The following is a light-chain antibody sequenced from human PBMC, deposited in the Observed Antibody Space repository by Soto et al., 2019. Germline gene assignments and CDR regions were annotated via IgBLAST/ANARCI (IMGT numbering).Light chain of an antibody. CDR1: QSVSSSY. CDR2: GAS. CDR3: QQSGTEEII. J-gene: IGKJ5*01. Sequence: LYLAAEEKAIDPGGVSQSVSSSYLAWYQQKPGQAPRLLIYGASSRATGIPDRFSGRGSGSDFGLPIRSLETEDLAVFSCQQSGTEEIIFGQGTRLEI. V-gene: IGKV3-20*01.